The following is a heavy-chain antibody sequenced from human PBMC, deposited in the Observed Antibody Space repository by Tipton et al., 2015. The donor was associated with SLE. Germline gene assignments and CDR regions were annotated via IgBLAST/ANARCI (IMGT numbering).Heavy chain of an antibody. Sequence: LRLSCAASGFTFSSYSMNWVRQAPGKGLEWIGSIYYSGSTYYNPSLKNRVTISVDTSKNQFSLKLSSVTAADTAVYYCARGRWYFDLWGRGTLVTVSS. V-gene: IGHV4-39*07. CDR3: ARGRWYFDL. CDR1: GFTFSSYS. CDR2: IYYSGST. J-gene: IGHJ2*01.